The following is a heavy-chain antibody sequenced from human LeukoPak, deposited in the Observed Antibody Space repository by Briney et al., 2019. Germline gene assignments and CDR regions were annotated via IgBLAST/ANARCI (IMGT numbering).Heavy chain of an antibody. Sequence: GGSLRLSCAASGFTFGIYAMSWVRQAPGKGLEWVSSITSRDGGTFYTDPVKGRFTISRDNPKNMLYLQMNSLRAEDTAIYYCAKDRPNYYESNGDYYRRNGDSWGQGTLVTVSS. V-gene: IGHV3-23*01. J-gene: IGHJ5*01. D-gene: IGHD3-22*01. CDR3: AKDRPNYYESNGDYYRRNGDS. CDR1: GFTFGIYA. CDR2: ITSRDGGT.